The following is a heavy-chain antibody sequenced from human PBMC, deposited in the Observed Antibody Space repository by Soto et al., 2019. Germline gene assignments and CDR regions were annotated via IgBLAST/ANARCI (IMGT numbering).Heavy chain of an antibody. J-gene: IGHJ3*01. CDR3: ARFRDCPGSTCDPSFGFDL. D-gene: IGHD2-8*02. Sequence: QVQLVQSGPEVKKPGASVKVSCRASGYTFSTHGLSWVRQAPGQGLEWMGWITPYNGNTNYEQKLRGRLTMTTDTSTNTGYMEVRSLRSDDTAVYYCARFRDCPGSTCDPSFGFDLWGPGTVVTVSS. V-gene: IGHV1-18*01. CDR1: GYTFSTHG. CDR2: ITPYNGNT.